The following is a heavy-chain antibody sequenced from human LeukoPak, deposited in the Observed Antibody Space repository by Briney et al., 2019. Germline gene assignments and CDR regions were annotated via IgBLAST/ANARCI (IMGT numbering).Heavy chain of an antibody. Sequence: GGSLRLSCSASGFTFSTYAMHWGRQAPGKGLEYVSAITHDEIYTQYADYVKCRFTISRDDSKNTLFLQMSSLKPADTAVYYCLKDGVGGWSFDYCGQGPLITVSS. CDR3: LKDGVGGWSFDY. V-gene: IGHV3-64D*06. D-gene: IGHD2-15*01. CDR1: GFTFSTYA. CDR2: ITHDEIYT. J-gene: IGHJ4*02.